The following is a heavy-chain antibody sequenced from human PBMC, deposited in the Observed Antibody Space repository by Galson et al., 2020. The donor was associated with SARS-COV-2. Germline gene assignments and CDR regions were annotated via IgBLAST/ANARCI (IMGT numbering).Heavy chain of an antibody. CDR2: IYCSGST. D-gene: IGHD3-3*01. CDR3: ARSFWSGYQYYYMDV. J-gene: IGHJ6*03. CDR1: GGSISSGGYY. V-gene: IGHV4-31*03. Sequence: SETLSLTCTVSGGSISSGGYYWSWIRQHPGTGLEWIGYIYCSGSTYYNPSLKSRVTISVDTSKNQFSLKLSSVTAADTAVYYCARSFWSGYQYYYMDVWGKGTTVTVSS.